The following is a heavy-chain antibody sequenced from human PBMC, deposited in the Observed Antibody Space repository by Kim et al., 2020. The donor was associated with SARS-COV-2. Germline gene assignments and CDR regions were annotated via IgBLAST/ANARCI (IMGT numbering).Heavy chain of an antibody. D-gene: IGHD4-17*01. V-gene: IGHV1-69*13. CDR1: GGTFSSYA. J-gene: IGHJ4*02. Sequence: SVKVSCKASGGTFSSYAISWVRQAPGQGLEWMGGIIPIFGTANYAQKFQGRVTITADESTSTAYMELSSLRSEDTAVYYCAREKGTTVTPFDYWGQGTLVTVSS. CDR3: AREKGTTVTPFDY. CDR2: IIPIFGTA.